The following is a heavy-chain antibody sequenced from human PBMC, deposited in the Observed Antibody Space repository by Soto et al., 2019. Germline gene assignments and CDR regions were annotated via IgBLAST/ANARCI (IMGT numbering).Heavy chain of an antibody. Sequence: GESPKISCESHGYRFTTYWITWVRQKPGKGLEWVGSFHPGESDTRYSPSFQGQVTISADRSLATAYLQWSSLQAADTAIFYCARHEATYYSFYGMDVWGQGTTVTVSS. V-gene: IGHV5-51*01. CDR1: GYRFTTYW. D-gene: IGHD1-26*01. J-gene: IGHJ6*02. CDR2: FHPGESDT. CDR3: ARHEATYYSFYGMDV.